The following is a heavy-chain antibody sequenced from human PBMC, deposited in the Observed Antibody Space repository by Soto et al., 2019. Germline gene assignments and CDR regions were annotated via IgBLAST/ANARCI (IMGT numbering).Heavy chain of an antibody. J-gene: IGHJ3*02. CDR3: ASQIGVSI. Sequence: GGSLRLSCAASGFTFSNYWMHWVRQAPGKGLVWVSHINPDGSVTNYADSVKGRFTVSRDNAKNTLYLQMNSLKAEDTALYYCASQIGVSIWGQGAMVTV. V-gene: IGHV3-74*01. CDR1: GFTFSNYW. CDR2: INPDGSVT.